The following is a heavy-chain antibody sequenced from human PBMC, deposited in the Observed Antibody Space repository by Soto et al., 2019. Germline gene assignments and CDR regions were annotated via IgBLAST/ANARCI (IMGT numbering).Heavy chain of an antibody. D-gene: IGHD4-4*01. V-gene: IGHV4-61*01. Sequence: LSLACTVSGASVSSGNHYWAWIRQPPGKGLEWIGYIYYSGTTNYNPSLKSRVTMSVDPSTNQFSLKLTSVTAADTAVYYCAKDVSGNSQRDRSSRRGDAFDIWGQGTMVTVSS. CDR2: IYYSGTT. CDR1: GASVSSGNHY. J-gene: IGHJ3*02. CDR3: AKDVSGNSQRDRSSRRGDAFDI.